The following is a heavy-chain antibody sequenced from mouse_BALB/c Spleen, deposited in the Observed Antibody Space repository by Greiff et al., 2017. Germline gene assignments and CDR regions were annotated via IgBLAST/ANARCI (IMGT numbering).Heavy chain of an antibody. CDR1: GYSITSDYA. J-gene: IGHJ1*01. D-gene: IGHD2-4*01. CDR3: ARRGSTMITTGYWYFDV. V-gene: IGHV3-2*02. Sequence: DVKLQESGPGLVKPSQSLSLTCTVTGYSITSDYAWNWIRQFPGNKLEWMGYISYSGSTSYNPSLKSRISITRDTSKNQFFLQLNSVTTEDTATYYCARRGSTMITTGYWYFDVWGAGTTVTVSS. CDR2: ISYSGST.